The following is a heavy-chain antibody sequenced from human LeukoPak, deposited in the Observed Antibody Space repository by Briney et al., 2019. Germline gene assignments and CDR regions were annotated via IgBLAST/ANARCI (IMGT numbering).Heavy chain of an antibody. CDR1: GYTLTELS. J-gene: IGHJ4*02. CDR2: FDPEDGET. V-gene: IGHV1-24*01. D-gene: IGHD5-18*01. CDR3: ARFGGEYSYGWSNYFDY. Sequence: ASVKVSCKVSGYTLTELSMHWVRQAPGKGLEWMGGFDPEDGETIYAQKFQGRVTMTEDTSTDTAYMELSSLRSEDTAVYYCARFGGEYSYGWSNYFDYWGQGTLVTVSS.